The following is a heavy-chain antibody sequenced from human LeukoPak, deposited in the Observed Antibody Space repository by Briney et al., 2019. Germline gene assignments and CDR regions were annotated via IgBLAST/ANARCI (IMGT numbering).Heavy chain of an antibody. V-gene: IGHV3-21*04. CDR2: MSSSGGHI. CDR1: GFSFSTYS. J-gene: IGHJ4*02. CDR3: AKDLWQLVRGASDF. Sequence: GGSLRLSCAASGFSFSTYSMTWVRQAPGKGLEWVSSMSSSGGHIYYADALKGRFTISRDNSKNTLYLQMNSLRADDTAIYFCAKDLWQLVRGASDFWGQGALVTVSS. D-gene: IGHD6-6*01.